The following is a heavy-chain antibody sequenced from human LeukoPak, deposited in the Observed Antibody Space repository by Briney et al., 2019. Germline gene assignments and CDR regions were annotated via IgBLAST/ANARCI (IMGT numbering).Heavy chain of an antibody. V-gene: IGHV3-23*01. J-gene: IGHJ4*02. CDR3: AKDGHNWIPFDD. D-gene: IGHD1-20*01. Sequence: PGGSLRLSCEASGFTLTTNPMSWVRQAPGKGLEWVSTVSGTGFTTHYADSVKGRFTISRDTSKNILYLEMSSLRAEDTAVYYCAKDGHNWIPFDDWGQGTLVAVSS. CDR2: VSGTGFTT. CDR1: GFTLTTNP.